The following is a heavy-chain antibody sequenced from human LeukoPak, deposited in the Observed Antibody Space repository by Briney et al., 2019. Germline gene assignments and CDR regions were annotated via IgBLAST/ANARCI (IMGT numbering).Heavy chain of an antibody. CDR2: INPNSGGT. CDR3: ARDLITMVRGVSSPLPDY. J-gene: IGHJ4*02. V-gene: IGHV1-2*02. D-gene: IGHD3-10*01. Sequence: ASVKVSCKASGYTFTGYYMHWVQQAPGQGLEWMGWINPNSGGTNYAQKFQGRVTMTRDTSISTAYMELSRLRSDDTAVYYCARDLITMVRGVSSPLPDYWGQGTLVTVSS. CDR1: GYTFTGYY.